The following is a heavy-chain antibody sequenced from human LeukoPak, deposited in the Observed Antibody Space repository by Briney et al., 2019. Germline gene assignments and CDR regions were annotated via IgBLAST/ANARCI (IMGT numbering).Heavy chain of an antibody. V-gene: IGHV3-21*01. Sequence: GGSLRLSCAASGFTFSSYSMNWVRQAPGKGLEWVSSISSSSSYIYYADSVKGRFTISRDNAKNSLYLQMNSLRAEDTAVYYCAREDVVVPAAMSSSQLTRYWGQGTLVTVSS. J-gene: IGHJ4*02. CDR1: GFTFSSYS. CDR3: AREDVVVPAAMSSSQLTRY. CDR2: ISSSSSYI. D-gene: IGHD2-2*01.